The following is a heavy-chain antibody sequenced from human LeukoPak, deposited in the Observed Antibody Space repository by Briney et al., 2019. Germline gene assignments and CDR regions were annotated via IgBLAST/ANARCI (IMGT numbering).Heavy chain of an antibody. Sequence: PGGSLRLSCAASGFTFSSYAMSWVRQAPGKGLEWVSAISGSGGSTYYADSVKGRFTISRDNAKNSLSLQMNSLGAEDTAVYYCARADWYYDSPLDYWGQGTLVTVSS. J-gene: IGHJ4*02. D-gene: IGHD3-22*01. CDR3: ARADWYYDSPLDY. CDR2: ISGSGGST. CDR1: GFTFSSYA. V-gene: IGHV3-23*01.